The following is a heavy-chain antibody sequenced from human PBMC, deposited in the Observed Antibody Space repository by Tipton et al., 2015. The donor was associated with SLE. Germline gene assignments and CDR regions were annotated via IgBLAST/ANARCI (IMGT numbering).Heavy chain of an antibody. J-gene: IGHJ4*02. V-gene: IGHV3-23*01. CDR1: GVIFSTLA. Sequence: SLRLSCAASGVIFSTLAMSWVRQAPGKGLEWVSGIRGSGGSTYYADSVKGRFTISRDNAKNTLYLQMNGLRAEDAAVYYCARGLRGPDYWGQGTLVTVSS. D-gene: IGHD4-17*01. CDR3: ARGLRGPDY. CDR2: IRGSGGST.